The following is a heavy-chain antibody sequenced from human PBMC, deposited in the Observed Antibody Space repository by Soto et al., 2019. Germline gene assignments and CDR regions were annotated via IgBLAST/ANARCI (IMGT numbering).Heavy chain of an antibody. D-gene: IGHD6-6*01. CDR3: AKESMGSHYGMDV. J-gene: IGHJ6*02. V-gene: IGHV3-30*18. CDR2: ISDDGSNK. CDR1: GFTFSSFG. Sequence: QVQLVESGGGVVQPGRSLRLSCAASGFTFSSFGMHWVHQAPGKGLEWVALISDDGSNKEYAESVKGRFTISRDNSKNTLHLQMNSLRGDDTAVYYCAKESMGSHYGMDVWGQGTTVTVSS.